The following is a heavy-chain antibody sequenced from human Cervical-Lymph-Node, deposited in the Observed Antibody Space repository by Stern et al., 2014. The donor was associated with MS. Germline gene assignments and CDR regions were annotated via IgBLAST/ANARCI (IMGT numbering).Heavy chain of an antibody. V-gene: IGHV1-69*06. J-gene: IGHJ6*02. Sequence: QMQLVQSGAEVKKPGSSVKVSCVASGFTFTNYAVNWVRQAPGQGLEWMGGIIPSFATTNYAQKFQGRVTITADKSTSTAYMELNSLTTEDTAVFYCAGARRLTRDYYYAMDVWGQGTTVTVSS. CDR2: IIPSFATT. CDR1: GFTFTNYA. D-gene: IGHD4-11*01. CDR3: AGARRLTRDYYYAMDV.